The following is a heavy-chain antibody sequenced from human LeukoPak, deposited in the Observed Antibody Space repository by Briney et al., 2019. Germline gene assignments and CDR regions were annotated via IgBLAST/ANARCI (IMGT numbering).Heavy chain of an antibody. D-gene: IGHD5-12*01. J-gene: IGHJ4*02. CDR2: ISYDGSNK. V-gene: IGHV3-30-3*01. CDR1: GFTLSSYA. CDR3: ARAESGYASDYFDY. Sequence: GGSLRLSCAASGFTLSSYAMHWVRQAPGKGLEWVAVISYDGSNKYYADSVKGRFTISRDNAKNSLYLQMNSLRAEDTAVYYCARAESGYASDYFDYWGQGTLVTVSS.